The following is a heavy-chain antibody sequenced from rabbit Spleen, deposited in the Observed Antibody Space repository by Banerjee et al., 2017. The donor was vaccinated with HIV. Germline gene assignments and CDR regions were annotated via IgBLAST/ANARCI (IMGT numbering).Heavy chain of an antibody. V-gene: IGHV1S45*01. CDR1: GFSFNSGFW. J-gene: IGHJ6*01. CDR3: GRGSATMTMVITGYYLSL. Sequence: QEQLKESGGDLVKPGASLTLTCTASGFSFNSGFWVCWVRQAPGKGLEWIACIYAAGSGNTYSATWAKGRFTISKTSSTTVTLQMTSLTAADTATYFCGRGSATMTMVITGYYLSLWGPGTLVTVS. CDR2: IYAAGSGNT. D-gene: IGHD2-1*01.